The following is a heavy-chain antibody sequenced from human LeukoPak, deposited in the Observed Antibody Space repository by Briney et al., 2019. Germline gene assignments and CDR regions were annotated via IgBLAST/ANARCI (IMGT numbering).Heavy chain of an antibody. CDR1: GGSISSSSYY. CDR2: INHSGST. D-gene: IGHD2-2*01. J-gene: IGHJ4*02. Sequence: SETLSLTCTVSGGSISSSSYYWSWIRQPPGKGLEWIGEINHSGSTNYNPSLKSRVTISVDTSKNQFSLKLSSVTAADTAVYYCARRCSSTSCHGKYFDYWGQGTLVTVSS. V-gene: IGHV4-39*07. CDR3: ARRCSSTSCHGKYFDY.